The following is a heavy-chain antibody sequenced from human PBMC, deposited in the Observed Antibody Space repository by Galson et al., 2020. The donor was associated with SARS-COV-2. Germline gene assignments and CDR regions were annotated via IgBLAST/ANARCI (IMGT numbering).Heavy chain of an antibody. J-gene: IGHJ3*02. D-gene: IGHD2-2*01. CDR1: GFTFSSYS. V-gene: IGHV3-21*01. CDR2: ISSSSSYI. CDR3: AREQAIVVVPAAPDAFDI. Sequence: KIGESLKISCAASGFTFSSYSMNWVRQAPGKGLEWVSSISSSSSYIYYADSVKGRFTISRDNAKNSLYLQMNSLRAEDTAVYYCAREQAIVVVPAAPDAFDIWGQGTMVTVSS.